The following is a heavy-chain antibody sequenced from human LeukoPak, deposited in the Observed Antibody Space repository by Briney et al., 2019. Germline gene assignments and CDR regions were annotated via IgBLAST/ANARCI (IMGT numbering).Heavy chain of an antibody. Sequence: SQTLSLTCAVSGGSISSGGYSWSWIRQPPGKGLEWIGYIYYSGSTYYNPSLKSRVTISVDTSKNQFSLKLSSVTAADTAVYYWARGGIQGVDYFDYWGQGNLVTVSS. V-gene: IGHV4-30-4*07. D-gene: IGHD5-18*01. J-gene: IGHJ4*02. CDR2: IYYSGST. CDR1: GGSISSGGYS. CDR3: ARGGIQGVDYFDY.